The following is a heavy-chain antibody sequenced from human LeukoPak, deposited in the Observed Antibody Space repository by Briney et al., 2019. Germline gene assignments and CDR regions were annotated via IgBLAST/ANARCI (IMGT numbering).Heavy chain of an antibody. CDR3: ARDSRGWYLAHWFDP. D-gene: IGHD6-19*01. CDR2: ISSSSYI. J-gene: IGHJ5*02. V-gene: IGHV3-21*01. Sequence: GGSLRLSCAASGFTFSSYSMNWVRQAPGKGLEWVSSISSSSYIYYADSVKGRFTISRDNAKNSLYLQMNSLRAEDTAVYYCARDSRGWYLAHWFDPWGQGTLVTVSS. CDR1: GFTFSSYS.